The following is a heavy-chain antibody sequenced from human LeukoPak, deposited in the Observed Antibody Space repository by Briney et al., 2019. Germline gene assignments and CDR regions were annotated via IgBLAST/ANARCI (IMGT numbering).Heavy chain of an antibody. CDR2: IWYDGSNK. CDR3: ARALTDRVWSFYYFDY. D-gene: IGHD3-9*01. Sequence: GGSLRLSCAAYGFTFSSYGMDWVRQARGKGLGWVAVIWYDGSNKYYADSVKGRFTISRDNSKNTLYLQMNSLRAEDTAVYYCARALTDRVWSFYYFDYWGQGTLLTVSS. J-gene: IGHJ4*02. CDR1: GFTFSSYG. V-gene: IGHV3-33*01.